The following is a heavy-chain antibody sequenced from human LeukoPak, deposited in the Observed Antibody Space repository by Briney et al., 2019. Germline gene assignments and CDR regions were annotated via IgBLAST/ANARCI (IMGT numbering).Heavy chain of an antibody. CDR3: ARAYYYMDV. V-gene: IGHV3-20*04. Sequence: GGSLRLSCAASGFTFDDYGMNWVRQAPGKGLEWDTGTNWNGASTGYAASVKGRYTISRDNAKNSLYLQMNNLRAEDTAVYYCARAYYYMDVWGKGTTVTVSS. CDR1: GFTFDDYG. CDR2: TNWNGAST. J-gene: IGHJ6*03.